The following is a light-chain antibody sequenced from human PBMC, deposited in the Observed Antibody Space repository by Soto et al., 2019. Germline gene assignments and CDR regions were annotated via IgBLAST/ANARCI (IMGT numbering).Light chain of an antibody. J-gene: IGLJ1*01. Sequence: QSVLTQPPLVSGAPGQRVTISCTGSRANIGAGYDVHWYQQLPGTAPKLLIYGNRNRPSGVPDRFSGSKSGTSASLAITGLQAEDEADYYCQSYDSSLSGLYVFGIGTKLTVL. CDR3: QSYDSSLSGLYV. V-gene: IGLV1-40*01. CDR2: GNR. CDR1: RANIGAGYD.